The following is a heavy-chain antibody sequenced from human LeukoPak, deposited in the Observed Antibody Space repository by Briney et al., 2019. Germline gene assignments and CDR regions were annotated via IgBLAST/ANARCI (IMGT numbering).Heavy chain of an antibody. CDR3: ARQISPNYYYYYSMDV. CDR1: GYSFTSYW. CDR2: IYPGDSDT. Sequence: GESLKISCKGSGYSFTSYWIGWVRQMPGKGLEWMGIIYPGDSDTRYSPSFQGQVTISADKSISTAYLQWSSLKASDTAMYYCARQISPNYYYYYSMDVWGQGTAVTVSS. J-gene: IGHJ6*02. V-gene: IGHV5-51*01.